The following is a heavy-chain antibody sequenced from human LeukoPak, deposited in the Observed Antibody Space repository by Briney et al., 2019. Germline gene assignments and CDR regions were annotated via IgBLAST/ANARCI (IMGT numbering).Heavy chain of an antibody. CDR2: MNPNSGNT. Sequence: ASVTVSCKASGYTFTSYDINWVRQAPGQGLEWMGWMNPNSGNTGYAQKFQGRVTMTRNTSISTAYMELSSLRSEDTAVYYCARGRGLRYFDWLLSGYYYYGMDVWGQGTTVTVSS. V-gene: IGHV1-8*01. D-gene: IGHD3-9*01. J-gene: IGHJ6*02. CDR1: GYTFTSYD. CDR3: ARGRGLRYFDWLLSGYYYYGMDV.